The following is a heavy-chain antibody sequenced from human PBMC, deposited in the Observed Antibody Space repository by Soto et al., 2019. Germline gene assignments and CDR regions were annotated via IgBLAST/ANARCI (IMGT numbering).Heavy chain of an antibody. D-gene: IGHD5-18*01. CDR3: AHTPYYYYGMDV. J-gene: IGHJ6*02. CDR1: GGSISSSSFH. Sequence: PSETLSLTCTVSGGSISSSSFHWGWIRQPPGKGLEWIGSIYYSGSTYYSPSLKSRVTISVDTSKNQFSLKVSSVTAADTAVYYCAHTPYYYYGMDVWGQGTTVTVSS. CDR2: IYYSGST. V-gene: IGHV4-39*01.